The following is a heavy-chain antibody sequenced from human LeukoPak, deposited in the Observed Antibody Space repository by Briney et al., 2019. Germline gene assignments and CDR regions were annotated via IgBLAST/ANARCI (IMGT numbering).Heavy chain of an antibody. CDR3: ARDVESYGSGSYFPYYFDY. CDR2: ISWDGGST. CDR1: GFTFDDYT. V-gene: IGHV3-43*01. J-gene: IGHJ4*02. D-gene: IGHD3-10*01. Sequence: GGSLRLSCAASGFTFDDYTMHWVRQAPGKGLEWVSLISWDGGSTYYADSVKGRFTISRDNAKNSLYLQMNSLRAEDTAVYYCARDVESYGSGSYFPYYFDYWGQGTLVTVSS.